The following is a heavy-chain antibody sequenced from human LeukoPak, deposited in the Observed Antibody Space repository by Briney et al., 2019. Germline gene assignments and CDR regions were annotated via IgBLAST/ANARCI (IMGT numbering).Heavy chain of an antibody. CDR2: IEQDASEK. Sequence: GGSLRLSCAASGFTFSNYWMSWVRQAPGKGLEWVANIEQDASEKHYVDSVKGRFTISRDNAKNSLFLQMNSLRAEDTAVYYCARSQRTYCSGSGCWGGYFDLWGRGTLVTVSS. V-gene: IGHV3-7*03. D-gene: IGHD2-15*01. J-gene: IGHJ2*01. CDR3: ARSQRTYCSGSGCWGGYFDL. CDR1: GFTFSNYW.